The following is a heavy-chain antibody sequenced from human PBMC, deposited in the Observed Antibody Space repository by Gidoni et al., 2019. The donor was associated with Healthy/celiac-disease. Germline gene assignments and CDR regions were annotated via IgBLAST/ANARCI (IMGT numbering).Heavy chain of an antibody. CDR1: GFTFRSYG. Sequence: QVQLVESGGGVVQPGRSLRLSCAASGFTFRSYGMHWVRQAPGKGLEWVAVIWYDGSNKYYADAVKGRFTISRDNSKNTLYLQMNSLRAEDTAVYYCARDLDYGACDYWGQGTLVTVSS. D-gene: IGHD3-10*01. V-gene: IGHV3-33*01. J-gene: IGHJ4*02. CDR2: IWYDGSNK. CDR3: ARDLDYGACDY.